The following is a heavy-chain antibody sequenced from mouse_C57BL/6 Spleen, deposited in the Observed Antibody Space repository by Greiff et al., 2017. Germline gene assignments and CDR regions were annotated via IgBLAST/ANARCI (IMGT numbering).Heavy chain of an antibody. Sequence: QVQLQQSGPGLVQPSQSLSITCTVSGFSLTSYGVHWVRQSPGQGLEWLGVIWRGGSTDYNAAFMSRLSITKDNSKSQVFFKMNSLQADDTAIYYCAKEDYYGSSWYFDVWGTGTTVTVSS. D-gene: IGHD1-1*01. CDR3: AKEDYYGSSWYFDV. J-gene: IGHJ1*03. CDR1: GFSLTSYG. V-gene: IGHV2-5*01. CDR2: IWRGGST.